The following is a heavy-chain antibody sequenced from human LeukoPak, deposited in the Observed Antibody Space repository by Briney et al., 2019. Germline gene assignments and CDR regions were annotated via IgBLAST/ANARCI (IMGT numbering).Heavy chain of an antibody. D-gene: IGHD6-13*01. Sequence: SETLSLTCSVSGASLGSRTSYWGWIRQPPGKGLEWIGYIYTSGSTNYNPSLKSRVTISVDTSKNQFSLKLSSVTAADTAVYYCARHAAPYSTLGGGFDYWGQGTLVTVSS. CDR2: IYTSGST. CDR1: GASLGSRTSY. CDR3: ARHAAPYSTLGGGFDY. J-gene: IGHJ4*02. V-gene: IGHV4-61*05.